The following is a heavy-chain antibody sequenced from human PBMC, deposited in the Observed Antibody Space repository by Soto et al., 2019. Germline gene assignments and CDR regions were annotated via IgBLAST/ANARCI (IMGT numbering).Heavy chain of an antibody. CDR1: GFRFSGHW. J-gene: IGHJ4*02. Sequence: EELLVESGGGLVQPGGSLRVSCAASGFRFSGHWMSWVRQAPGKGLEWVAGIKEDGSERKYVDSAKGRFTISRDNAKKSLYLQMNSLRVEDTAVYYGARGGSNRFGLWGQGTLVTVSS. V-gene: IGHV3-7*04. CDR2: IKEDGSER. D-gene: IGHD6-13*01. CDR3: ARGGSNRFGL.